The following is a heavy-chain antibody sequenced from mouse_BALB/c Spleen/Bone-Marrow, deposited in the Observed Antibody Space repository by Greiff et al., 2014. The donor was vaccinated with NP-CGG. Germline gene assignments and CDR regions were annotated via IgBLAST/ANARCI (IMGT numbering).Heavy chain of an antibody. J-gene: IGHJ4*01. CDR2: IDPANGNT. D-gene: IGHD4-1*01. Sequence: VQLQQPGAELVTPGASVKLSCTASGFNIKDTYMHWVKQRPEQGLEWIGRIDPANGNTKYDPKFQGKATITADTSSNTAYLQLSSLTSEDTAVYYCARWEYYAMDYWGQGTSVTVSS. V-gene: IGHV14-3*02. CDR1: GFNIKDTY. CDR3: ARWEYYAMDY.